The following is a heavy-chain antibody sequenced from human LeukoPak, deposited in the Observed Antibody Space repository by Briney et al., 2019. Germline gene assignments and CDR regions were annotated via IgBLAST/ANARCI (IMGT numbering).Heavy chain of an antibody. CDR2: ILPIFGTT. Sequence: GASVKVSCKASGGTFRSYAISWVRQAPGQGLEWMGGILPIFGTTYYAQKFQDRVTFTADESTSTASMELRSLRFEDTAVYFCAREGEGLGYCSGGTCSWYFDVWGRGTLVTVSS. CDR1: GGTFRSYA. J-gene: IGHJ2*01. V-gene: IGHV1-69*13. D-gene: IGHD2-15*01. CDR3: AREGEGLGYCSGGTCSWYFDV.